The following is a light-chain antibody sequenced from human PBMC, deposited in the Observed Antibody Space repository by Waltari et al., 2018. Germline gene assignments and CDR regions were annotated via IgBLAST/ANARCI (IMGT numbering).Light chain of an antibody. CDR2: ATS. V-gene: IGKV1-39*01. Sequence: DIQMTQSPSSLSASVGDRITITCRANQTINNYLNWFQQQPGTAPKLLIYATSRLQSGGPFRFSGSGFGTDFSLTITDLQPEDFATYYCQQSYTTPRTFGGGTKVDIK. CDR3: QQSYTTPRT. CDR1: QTINNY. J-gene: IGKJ4*01.